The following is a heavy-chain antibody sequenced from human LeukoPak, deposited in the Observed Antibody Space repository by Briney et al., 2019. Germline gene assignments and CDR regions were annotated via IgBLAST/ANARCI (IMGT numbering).Heavy chain of an antibody. Sequence: ASVKVSCKASGYTFTSYAMNWVRQAPGQGLEWMGWINTNTGNPTYAQGFTGRFVFSLDTSVSTAYLQISSLKAEDTAVYYCARDQALLWFGESSERSGYFDLWGRGTLVTVSS. V-gene: IGHV7-4-1*02. CDR1: GYTFTSYA. D-gene: IGHD3-10*01. CDR2: INTNTGNP. CDR3: ARDQALLWFGESSERSGYFDL. J-gene: IGHJ2*01.